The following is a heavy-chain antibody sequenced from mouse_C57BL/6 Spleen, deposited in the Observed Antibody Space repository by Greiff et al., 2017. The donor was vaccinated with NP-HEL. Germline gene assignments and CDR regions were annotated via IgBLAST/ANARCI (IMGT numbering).Heavy chain of an antibody. CDR1: GYAFSSSW. CDR2: IYPGDGDT. V-gene: IGHV1-82*01. CDR3: ARYDGYFHGYFDV. Sequence: LVESGPELVKPGASVKISCKASGYAFSSSWMNWVKQRPGKGLEWIGRIYPGDGDTNYNGKFKGKATLTADKSSSTADMQLSSLTSEDSAVYFCARYDGYFHGYFDVWGTGTTVTVSS. J-gene: IGHJ1*03. D-gene: IGHD2-3*01.